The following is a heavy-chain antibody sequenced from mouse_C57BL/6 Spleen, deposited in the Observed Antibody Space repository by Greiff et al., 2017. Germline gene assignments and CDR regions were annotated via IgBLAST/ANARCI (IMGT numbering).Heavy chain of an antibody. CDR3: ARWGGPYLDY. CDR1: GYAFSSYW. Sequence: VQLQQSGAELVKPGASVKISCKASGYAFSSYWMNWVKQRPGKGLEWIGQIYPGDGDTNSNGKFKGKGTLTADKSSSTAYMQLGSLTSEDSAVYFCARWGGPYLDYWGQGTTLTVSS. CDR2: IYPGDGDT. J-gene: IGHJ2*01. V-gene: IGHV1-80*01.